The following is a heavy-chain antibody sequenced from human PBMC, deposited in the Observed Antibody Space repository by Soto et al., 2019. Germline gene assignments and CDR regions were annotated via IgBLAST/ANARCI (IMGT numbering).Heavy chain of an antibody. D-gene: IGHD3-3*02. CDR3: ARDRRDADALSNNWFDP. V-gene: IGHV4-31*03. J-gene: IGHJ5*02. Sequence: QVQLQESRPGLVKPSQTLSLTCTVSGGSIRSGGYYWSWIRQHPGKGLAWIGYIYYSGSTYYNPSLKSRVTISLDTSKRQFALQLRSVTAADTDVYYWARDRRDADALSNNWFDPWGQGTLVTVSS. CDR2: IYYSGST. CDR1: GGSIRSGGYY.